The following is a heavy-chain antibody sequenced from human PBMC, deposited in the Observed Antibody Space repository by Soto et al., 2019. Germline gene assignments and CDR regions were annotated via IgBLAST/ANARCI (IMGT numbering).Heavy chain of an antibody. J-gene: IGHJ4*02. CDR3: ARLLFLEWFDDY. Sequence: QVQLVQSAAEVKKPGASVKVSCKTSGYTFTSYGISWVRQAPGQGLEWMGWISTYNGNTNYAQKFQGRATMTTDTSTTTAYMELRSLKSDDTAVYYCARLLFLEWFDDYWGQGTLVTVSS. CDR2: ISTYNGNT. CDR1: GYTFTSYG. D-gene: IGHD3-3*01. V-gene: IGHV1-18*04.